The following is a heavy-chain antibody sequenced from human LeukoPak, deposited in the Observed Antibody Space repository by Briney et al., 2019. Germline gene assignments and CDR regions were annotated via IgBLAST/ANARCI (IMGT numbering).Heavy chain of an antibody. V-gene: IGHV3-30-3*01. Sequence: QSGGSLRLSCAASGFTFSSYAIHWVRQAPGKGLEWVAVIPYDGSIKYYADSVKGRFTISRDNSKNTLYLQMNSLRAEDTSVYYCARDVGSNWYERFNDWGQGTLVTVSS. CDR1: GFTFSSYA. CDR3: ARDVGSNWYERFND. J-gene: IGHJ4*02. D-gene: IGHD6-13*01. CDR2: IPYDGSIK.